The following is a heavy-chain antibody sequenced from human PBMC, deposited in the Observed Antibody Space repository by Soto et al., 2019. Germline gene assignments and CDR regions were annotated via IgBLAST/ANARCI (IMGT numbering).Heavy chain of an antibody. J-gene: IGHJ4*02. CDR1: GFTFSSYS. CDR2: ISSSSSYI. CDR3: ARGAPPYSGYEYQEARPPFDY. Sequence: EVQLVESGGGLVKPGGSLRLSCAASGFTFSSYSMNWVRQAPGKGLEWVSAISSSSSYIYYADSVKGRFTISRDNAKNSLYLQMNSLRAEDTAVYYCARGAPPYSGYEYQEARPPFDYWGQGTLVTVSS. V-gene: IGHV3-21*01. D-gene: IGHD5-12*01.